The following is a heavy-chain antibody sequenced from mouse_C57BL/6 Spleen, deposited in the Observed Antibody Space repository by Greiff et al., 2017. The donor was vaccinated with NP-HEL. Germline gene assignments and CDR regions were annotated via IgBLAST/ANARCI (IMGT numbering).Heavy chain of an antibody. J-gene: IGHJ1*03. CDR3: TTGAYGSSHWYFDV. Sequence: EVQLQQSGAELVRPGASVKLSCTASGFNIKDDYMHWAKQRPEQGLEWIGWIDPENGDTEYASKFQGTATKTADTSSNTAYLQLSSLTSEDTSVYYCTTGAYGSSHWYFDVWGTGTTVTVSS. V-gene: IGHV14-4*01. D-gene: IGHD1-1*01. CDR2: IDPENGDT. CDR1: GFNIKDDY.